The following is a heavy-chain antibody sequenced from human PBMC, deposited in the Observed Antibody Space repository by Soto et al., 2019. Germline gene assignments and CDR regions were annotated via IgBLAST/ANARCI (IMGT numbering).Heavy chain of an antibody. CDR2: INPSGGST. D-gene: IGHD3-3*01. J-gene: IGHJ6*02. V-gene: IGHV1-46*01. CDR1: GYTFTSYY. CDR3: ARGPEGTIFGVVIKDYYYYGMDV. Sequence: GASVKVSCKASGYTFTSYYMHWVRQAPGQGLEWMGIINPSGGSTSYAQKFQGWVTMTRDTSISTAYMELSRLRSDDTAVYYCARGPEGTIFGVVIKDYYYYGMDVWGQGTTVTVSS.